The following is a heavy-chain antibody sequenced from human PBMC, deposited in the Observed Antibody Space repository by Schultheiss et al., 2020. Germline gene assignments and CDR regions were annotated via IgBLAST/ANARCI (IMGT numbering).Heavy chain of an antibody. J-gene: IGHJ4*02. V-gene: IGHV3-21*01. CDR1: GFTFSSYS. CDR3: ARVDGSGSYYFGPTRLTDY. CDR2: ISSSSSYI. Sequence: GGSLRLSCAASGFTFSSYSMNWVRQAPGKGLEWVSSISSSSSYIYYADSVKGRFTISRDNAKNSLYLQMNSLRAEDTAVYYCARVDGSGSYYFGPTRLTDYWGQGTLVTVSS. D-gene: IGHD3-10*01.